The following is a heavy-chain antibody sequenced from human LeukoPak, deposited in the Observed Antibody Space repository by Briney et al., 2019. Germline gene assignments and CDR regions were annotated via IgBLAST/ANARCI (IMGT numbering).Heavy chain of an antibody. CDR3: ARGYFDY. CDR1: GYTFTDYY. V-gene: IGHV1-2*02. Sequence: ASVTVSFTASGYTFTDYYMHWVRQAPGQGLEWMGWINPNSGGTNYAQKFQGRVTMTRDTSISTAYMELSRLRSDDTAVYFCARGYFDYWGQGTLVTVSS. J-gene: IGHJ4*02. CDR2: INPNSGGT.